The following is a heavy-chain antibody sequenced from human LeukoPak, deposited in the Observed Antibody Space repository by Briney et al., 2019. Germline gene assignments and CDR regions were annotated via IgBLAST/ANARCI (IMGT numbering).Heavy chain of an antibody. D-gene: IGHD3-22*01. J-gene: IGHJ4*02. CDR1: GFPFSDYG. V-gene: IGHV3-33*01. CDR2: IWFDGSNK. CDR3: ARDHRSGYSDY. Sequence: GRSLRLSCAPSGFPFSDYGMPWVRQAPGKGLEWVAIIWFDGSNKYYADSVKSRFTISRDNSKNTLSLQMNSLRAEDTAVYYCARDHRSGYSDYWGQGTLVTVSS.